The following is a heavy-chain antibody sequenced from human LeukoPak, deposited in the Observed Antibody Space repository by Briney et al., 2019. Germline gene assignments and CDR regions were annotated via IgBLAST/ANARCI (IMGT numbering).Heavy chain of an antibody. V-gene: IGHV4-34*01. CDR3: ARRSITMVRGAWFDP. Sequence: SETLSLTCAVYGGSFSGYYWSWIRQPPGKGLEWIGEINHSGSTNYNPSLKSRVTISVDTSKNQLSLKLSSVTAADTAVYYCARRSITMVRGAWFDPWGQGTLVTVSS. J-gene: IGHJ5*02. CDR1: GGSFSGYY. CDR2: INHSGST. D-gene: IGHD3-10*01.